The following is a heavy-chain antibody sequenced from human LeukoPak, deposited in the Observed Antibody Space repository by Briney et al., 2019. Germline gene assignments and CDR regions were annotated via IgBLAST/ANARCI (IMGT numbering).Heavy chain of an antibody. Sequence: GGSLRLSCEASGFTFSSYWMSWVRQAPGKGLEYVGNIKQDGSEKYYVDSVKGRFTISRDNAKNSVYLQMNSLRAEDTAVYYCAREITQWPTPRTAPTDDAFGIWGQGTMVTVSS. CDR1: GFTFSSYW. D-gene: IGHD1-14*01. CDR2: IKQDGSEK. J-gene: IGHJ3*02. V-gene: IGHV3-7*01. CDR3: AREITQWPTPRTAPTDDAFGI.